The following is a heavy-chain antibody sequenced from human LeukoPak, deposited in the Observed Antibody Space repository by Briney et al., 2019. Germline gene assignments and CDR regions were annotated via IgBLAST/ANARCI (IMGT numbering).Heavy chain of an antibody. V-gene: IGHV3-48*03. Sequence: GGSLRLSCAASGFTFSSYEMNWVRQAPGKGLEWVSYISSSGSTIYYADSVKGRFTVSRDNAKNSLYLQMNSLRAEDTAVYYCARERDIGVVPAALGYWGQGTRVTVSS. CDR1: GFTFSSYE. CDR3: ARERDIGVVPAALGY. CDR2: ISSSGSTI. J-gene: IGHJ4*02. D-gene: IGHD2-2*01.